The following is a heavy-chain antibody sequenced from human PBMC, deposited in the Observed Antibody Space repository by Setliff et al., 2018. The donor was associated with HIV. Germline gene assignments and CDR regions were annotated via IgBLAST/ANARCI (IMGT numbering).Heavy chain of an antibody. CDR1: GGSISSSGYY. CDR3: ARSQPDTSFGVVTFDC. J-gene: IGHJ4*02. V-gene: IGHV4-39*01. CDR2: VYYRGRT. D-gene: IGHD3-3*01. Sequence: PSETLSLTWTVSGGSISSSGYYWGWVRQTPGGGLEWIGRVYYRGRTHYNPSLKSRVTISVDTSKNQLSLRLTSMAAADTAMYYCARSQPDTSFGVVTFDCWGQGKMVTVSS.